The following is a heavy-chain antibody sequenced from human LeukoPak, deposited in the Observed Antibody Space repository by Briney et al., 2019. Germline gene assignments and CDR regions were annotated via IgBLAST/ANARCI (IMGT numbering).Heavy chain of an antibody. V-gene: IGHV3-23*01. CDR3: CSTYYDFWSAIPRGWFDP. CDR2: ISGSGGST. Sequence: PGGSLRLSCAASGFTFSSYAMSWVRQAPGKGLEWVSAISGSGGSTYYADSVKGRFTISRDNSKNTLHLQMNSLRAEDTAVYYCCSTYYDFWSAIPRGWFDPWGQGTLVTVSS. J-gene: IGHJ5*02. D-gene: IGHD3-3*01. CDR1: GFTFSSYA.